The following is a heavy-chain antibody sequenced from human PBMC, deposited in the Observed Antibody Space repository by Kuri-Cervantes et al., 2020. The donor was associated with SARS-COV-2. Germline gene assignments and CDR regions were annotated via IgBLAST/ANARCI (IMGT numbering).Heavy chain of an antibody. D-gene: IGHD6-13*01. CDR1: GFTFSSYE. CDR2: ISSSGSTI. V-gene: IGHV3-48*03. CDR3: ARSPQRTGDRKNEPWEQLVYYFDY. Sequence: GESLKISCAASGFTFSSYEMNWVRQAPGKGLEWVPYISSSGSTIYYADSVKGRFTISRDNAKNSLYLQMNSLRAEDTAVYYCARSPQRTGDRKNEPWEQLVYYFDYWGQGTLVTVSS. J-gene: IGHJ4*02.